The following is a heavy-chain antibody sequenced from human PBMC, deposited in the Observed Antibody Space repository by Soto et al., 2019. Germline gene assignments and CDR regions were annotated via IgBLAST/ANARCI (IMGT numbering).Heavy chain of an antibody. J-gene: IGHJ3*02. CDR1: GYTFTRYA. V-gene: IGHV1-24*01. CDR2: FDPEDGET. D-gene: IGHD6-19*01. CDR3: ATSGQWLIHDVFNI. Sequence: VASVKVSCKASGYTFTRYAVHWVRQAPGKGLEWMGGFDPEDGETIYAQKFQGRVTMTEDTSTDTAYMGLSSLRSEDTAVYYWATSGQWLIHDVFNIGGQGKRVTVSS.